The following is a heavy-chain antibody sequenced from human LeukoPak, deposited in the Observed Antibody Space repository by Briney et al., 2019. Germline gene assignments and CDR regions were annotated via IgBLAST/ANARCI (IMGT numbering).Heavy chain of an antibody. CDR1: GGSVSSGTYY. J-gene: IGHJ4*02. CDR3: AGAPNTAYFDF. Sequence: SETLSLTCTVSGGSVSSGTYYWTWIRQSPGKGLELIGYIYYTGSTEYNPSLKSRVSISVDPFKNQFSLELSAVSAADTAMYYCAGAPNTAYFDFWGQGTQATVSS. V-gene: IGHV4-61*01. CDR2: IYYTGST.